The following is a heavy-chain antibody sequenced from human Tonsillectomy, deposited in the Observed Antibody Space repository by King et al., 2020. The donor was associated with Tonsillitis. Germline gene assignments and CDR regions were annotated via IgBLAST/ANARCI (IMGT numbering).Heavy chain of an antibody. J-gene: IGHJ4*02. CDR1: GFTFSSYG. D-gene: IGHD3-3*01. Sequence: VQMVESGGGVVQPGGSLRLSCAESGFTFSSYGMHWVGKDQGKGLEWVGVIGYDGSNKYHADSVKGRFTISRDNSKNTLYLQMNSLRAEDTAVYYCARDPEDPYYDFWSGYFDYWGQGTLVTVSS. V-gene: IGHV3-33*01. CDR2: IGYDGSNK. CDR3: ARDPEDPYYDFWSGYFDY.